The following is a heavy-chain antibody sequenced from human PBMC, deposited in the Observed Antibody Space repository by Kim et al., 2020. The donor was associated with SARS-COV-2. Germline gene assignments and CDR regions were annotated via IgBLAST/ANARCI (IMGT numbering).Heavy chain of an antibody. CDR3: ARAHYYDSSGYSY. V-gene: IGHV4-59*01. Sequence: YNPSLKSRVTISVDTSKNQFSLKLSSVTAADTAVYYCARAHYYDSSGYSYWGQGTLVTVYS. J-gene: IGHJ4*02. D-gene: IGHD3-22*01.